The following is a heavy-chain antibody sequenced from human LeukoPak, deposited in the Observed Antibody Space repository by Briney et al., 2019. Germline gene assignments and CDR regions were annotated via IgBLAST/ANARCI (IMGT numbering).Heavy chain of an antibody. V-gene: IGHV3-21*01. J-gene: IGHJ5*02. CDR1: GFTFSSYS. CDR2: ISSSSSYI. CDR3: ARDRSQDIVVVPAAS. Sequence: GGSLRLSCAASGFTFSSYSMNWVRQAPGKGLEWVSSISSSSSYIYYADSVRGRFTISRDNAKNSLYLQMNSLRAEDTAVYYCARDRSQDIVVVPAASWGQGTLVTVSS. D-gene: IGHD2-2*01.